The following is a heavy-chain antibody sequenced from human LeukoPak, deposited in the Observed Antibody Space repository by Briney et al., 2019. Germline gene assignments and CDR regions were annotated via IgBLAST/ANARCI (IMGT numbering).Heavy chain of an antibody. CDR2: ISGSGGST. Sequence: GGSLRLSCAASGFTFSSYAMSWVRQAPGKGLEWVSAISGSGGSTYYADSVKGRFTISRDNSKNTLYLQMNSLRAEDTAVYYCAKDRGPMVRGVINFDWFDPWGQGTLATVSS. D-gene: IGHD3-10*01. CDR3: AKDRGPMVRGVINFDWFDP. J-gene: IGHJ5*02. CDR1: GFTFSSYA. V-gene: IGHV3-23*01.